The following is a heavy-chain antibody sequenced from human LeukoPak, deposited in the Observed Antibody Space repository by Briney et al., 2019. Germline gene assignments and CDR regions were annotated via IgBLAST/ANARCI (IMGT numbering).Heavy chain of an antibody. V-gene: IGHV3-21*01. CDR2: ISSSSSYI. D-gene: IGHD3-3*01. CDR1: GFTFSSYP. J-gene: IGHJ6*02. Sequence: GGSLRLSCAASGFTFSSYPMHWVRQAPGKGLEWVSSISSSSSYIYYADSVKGRFTISRDNAKNSLYLQMNSLRAEDTAVYYCARDYSTYYDFWSGYYEPYGMDVWGQGTTVTVSS. CDR3: ARDYSTYYDFWSGYYEPYGMDV.